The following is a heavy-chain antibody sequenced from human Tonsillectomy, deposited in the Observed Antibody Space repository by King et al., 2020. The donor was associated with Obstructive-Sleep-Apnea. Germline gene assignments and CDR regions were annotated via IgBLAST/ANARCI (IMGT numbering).Heavy chain of an antibody. D-gene: IGHD3-10*01. CDR3: ARVQQRYYYGSGSHGYFDY. J-gene: IGHJ4*02. V-gene: IGHV3-48*04. Sequence: QLVQSGGGLVQPGGSLRLSCAASGFTFSSYSMNWVRQAPGKGLEWVSYISSSSSTIYYADSVKGRFTISRDNAKNSLYLQMNSLRAEGTAVYYCARVQQRYYYGSGSHGYFDYWGQGTLVTVSS. CDR2: ISSSSSTI. CDR1: GFTFSSYS.